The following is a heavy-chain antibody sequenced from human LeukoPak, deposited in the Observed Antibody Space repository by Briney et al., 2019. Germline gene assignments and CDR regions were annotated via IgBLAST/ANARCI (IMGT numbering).Heavy chain of an antibody. CDR3: ARVDTVMAYYFDP. Sequence: GGSLRLSCAASGFTVSTNCMTWVRQAPGKGLEWVSTIYSGGTTYYSDSVMGRFTISRHNSRNTLYLQMNSLRAEDTAVYYCARVDTVMAYYFDPWGRGTLVTVSS. D-gene: IGHD5-18*01. CDR2: IYSGGTT. V-gene: IGHV3-53*04. J-gene: IGHJ5*02. CDR1: GFTVSTNC.